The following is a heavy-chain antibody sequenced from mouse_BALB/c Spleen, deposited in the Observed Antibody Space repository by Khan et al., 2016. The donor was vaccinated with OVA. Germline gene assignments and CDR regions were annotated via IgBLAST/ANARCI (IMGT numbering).Heavy chain of an antibody. CDR3: TRGGRFITTATWFPY. V-gene: IGHV1-77*01. J-gene: IGHJ3*01. CDR2: IYPGSDNT. D-gene: IGHD1-2*01. Sequence: QVQLKQSGPELVKPGASVKMSCKASGYTFTDYIINWVKQRTGQGLEWIGDIYPGSDNTYYNEKFKGKATLTADKSSNTVYMQLNSLTSEDSAVYYCTRGGRFITTATWFPYWGQGTLVTVSA. CDR1: GYTFTDYI.